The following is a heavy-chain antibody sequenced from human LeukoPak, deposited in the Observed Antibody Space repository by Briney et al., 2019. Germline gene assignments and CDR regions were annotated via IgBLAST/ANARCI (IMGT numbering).Heavy chain of an antibody. CDR3: AKRPHCTGPGCHHIEY. D-gene: IGHD2-8*02. J-gene: IGHJ4*02. Sequence: PGGSLRLSCAASGFTFSTCLMSWVRQAPGKGMERVSTISGSGGSTYYADSVKGRFTISRDNSKNTLFLQMNSMRAEDTAVYYCAKRPHCTGPGCHHIEYWGQGTLVTVSS. V-gene: IGHV3-23*01. CDR1: GFTFSTCL. CDR2: ISGSGGST.